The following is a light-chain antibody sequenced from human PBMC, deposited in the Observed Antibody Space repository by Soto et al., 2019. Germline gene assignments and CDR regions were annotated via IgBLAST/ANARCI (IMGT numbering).Light chain of an antibody. CDR2: EVN. J-gene: IGLJ2*01. CDR1: SGDVGTYNL. CDR3: CSYAGRSNVV. V-gene: IGLV2-23*02. Sequence: QSALPQPASVSGSPGQSITISFTGTSGDVGTYNLVSWYQQHPGRAPKLIIFEVNKRPSGVSNRLSGSKSGNTASLAISGLQADDEADYHCCSYAGRSNVVCGGGTQLTVL.